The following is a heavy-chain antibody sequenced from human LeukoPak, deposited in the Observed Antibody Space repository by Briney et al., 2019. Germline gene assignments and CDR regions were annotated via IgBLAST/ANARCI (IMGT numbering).Heavy chain of an antibody. CDR3: ARVVGPYYDMYG. D-gene: IGHD3-10*01. Sequence: PSDTLSLICSVSSGPISSYSWSWITHPAGKGLEYIRRIYTSGSTNYNPSLKGRVTISVDTSKNQFSLKLRSVTTADTAVYYCARVVGPYYDMYGSGKGNTVTASS. V-gene: IGHV4-4*07. CDR1: SGPISSYS. J-gene: IGHJ6*03. CDR2: IYTSGST.